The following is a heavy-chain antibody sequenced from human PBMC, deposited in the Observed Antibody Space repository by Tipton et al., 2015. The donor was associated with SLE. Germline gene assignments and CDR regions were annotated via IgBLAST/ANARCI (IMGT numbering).Heavy chain of an antibody. D-gene: IGHD2-21*02. J-gene: IGHJ5*02. CDR3: TKGGRGDGANPFDP. Sequence: TLSLTCTVSGASVSSSAYYWGWIRQPPGKGLAWIGTFYYGGRTFYNPSLKSRVTLLLDTSKNQFSLDLSSVTAADTAVYSCTKGGRGDGANPFDPWGQTTLLTVSS. CDR2: FYYGGRT. V-gene: IGHV4-39*07. CDR1: GASVSSSAYY.